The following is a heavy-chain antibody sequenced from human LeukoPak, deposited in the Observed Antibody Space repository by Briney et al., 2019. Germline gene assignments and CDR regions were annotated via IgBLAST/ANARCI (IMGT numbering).Heavy chain of an antibody. CDR2: ISRSCVTT. J-gene: IGHJ4*02. D-gene: IGHD6-19*01. Sequence: GGSLRLCCAASGFTFSRNDMRWVRQARGKGEESVSGISRSCVTTYYAASVKGLFPISRDNSKNTLHLQMNSLRADDTAVYYCAKSCSGWYADYWGQGTLVTVSS. V-gene: IGHV3-23*01. CDR1: GFTFSRND. CDR3: AKSCSGWYADY.